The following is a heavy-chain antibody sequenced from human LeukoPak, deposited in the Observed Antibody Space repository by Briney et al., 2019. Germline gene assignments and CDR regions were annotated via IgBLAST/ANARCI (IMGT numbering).Heavy chain of an antibody. J-gene: IGHJ5*02. CDR2: ISHSSSTI. Sequence: GGSLRLSCAASGFTFSDYYMSWIRQAPGKGLEWVSYISHSSSTIYYADSVKGRFTISRDNAKNSLYLQMNSLGAEDTAVYYCARESSSSWFDPWGQGTLVTVSS. CDR1: GFTFSDYY. CDR3: ARESSSSWFDP. V-gene: IGHV3-11*01. D-gene: IGHD6-13*01.